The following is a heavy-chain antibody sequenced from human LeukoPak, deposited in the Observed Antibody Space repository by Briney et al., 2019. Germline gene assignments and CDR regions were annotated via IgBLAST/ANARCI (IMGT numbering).Heavy chain of an antibody. CDR3: ASNKYDNVWGILDS. CDR2: IIPIFDTP. V-gene: IGHV1-69*01. Sequence: GSSVKVSCKASGGTFSSYAITWVRQAPGQKLEWMGGIIPIFDTPNYAQKFQGRVTFTAEESTSTAYMELTSLSSEDTAVYYCASNKYDNVWGILDSWGQGTLVTVSS. CDR1: GGTFSSYA. J-gene: IGHJ4*02. D-gene: IGHD3-16*01.